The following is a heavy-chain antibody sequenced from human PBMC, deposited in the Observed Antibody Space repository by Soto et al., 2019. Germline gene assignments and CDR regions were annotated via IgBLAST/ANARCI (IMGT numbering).Heavy chain of an antibody. CDR2: INHSGST. D-gene: IGHD4-4*01. CDR3: ARGRQYTYFDY. J-gene: IGHJ4*02. V-gene: IGHV4-34*01. CDR1: GGSFSGYY. Sequence: SETLSLTCAVYGGSFSGYYWSWIRQPPGKGLEWIGEINHSGSTNYNPSLKSRVTISVDTSKNQFSLKLSSVTAADTAMYYCARGRQYTYFDYWGQGTLVTVSS.